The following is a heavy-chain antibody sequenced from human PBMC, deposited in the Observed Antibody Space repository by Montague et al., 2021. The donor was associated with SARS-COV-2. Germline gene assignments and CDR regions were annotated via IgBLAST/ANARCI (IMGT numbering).Heavy chain of an antibody. CDR2: IYFNGHS. V-gene: IGHV4-34*01. Sequence: SETLSLTCAVYGGSFSAFYWSWIRQPPGKGLEWIGSIYFNGHSYYNPSLKSRVTISVDTSKNQFSLKLNSVTAADTAVYYCARGAGELPSWGQGALVTVSS. J-gene: IGHJ5*02. D-gene: IGHD3-16*01. CDR3: ARGAGELPS. CDR1: GGSFSAFY.